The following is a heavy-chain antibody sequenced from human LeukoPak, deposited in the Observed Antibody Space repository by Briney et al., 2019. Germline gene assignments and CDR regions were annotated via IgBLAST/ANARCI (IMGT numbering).Heavy chain of an antibody. CDR3: ARDRYYYDSSGYPFDY. D-gene: IGHD3-22*01. CDR2: IHTSGST. CDR1: GGSISSYY. J-gene: IGHJ4*02. Sequence: SETLSLTCTVSGGSISSYYWSWIRQPAGKGLEWIGRIHTSGSTNYNPSLKSRVTMSGDTSKNQFSLKLGSVTAADTAVYYCARDRYYYDSSGYPFDYWGQGTLVTVSS. V-gene: IGHV4-4*07.